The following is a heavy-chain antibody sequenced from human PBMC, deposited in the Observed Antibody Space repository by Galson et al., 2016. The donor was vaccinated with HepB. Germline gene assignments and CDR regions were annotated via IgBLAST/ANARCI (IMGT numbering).Heavy chain of an antibody. Sequence: SVKVSCKASGGSFSALALSWVRQAPGQGLEWMGMIIPIFHTTTYAEKFQGRVTITADESTTTVHMELTSLRHDDTAVYYCVRGASGSYRWFDPWGQGTTVTVSS. CDR2: IIPIFHTT. CDR1: GGSFSALA. J-gene: IGHJ5*02. V-gene: IGHV1-69*13. D-gene: IGHD3-16*02. CDR3: VRGASGSYRWFDP.